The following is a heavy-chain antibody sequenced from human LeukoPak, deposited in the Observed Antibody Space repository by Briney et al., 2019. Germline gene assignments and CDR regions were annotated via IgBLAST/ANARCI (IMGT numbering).Heavy chain of an antibody. CDR3: ARARPIVGATPFDY. V-gene: IGHV1-8*01. Sequence: GASVKVSCKASGYTFTSYDINWVRQATGQGLEWMGWMNPNSGNTGYAQKFQGRVTMTRNTSISTAYMELSSLRSEDTAVYYCARARPIVGATPFDYWGQGTLVTVSS. CDR1: GYTFTSYD. CDR2: MNPNSGNT. J-gene: IGHJ4*02. D-gene: IGHD1-26*01.